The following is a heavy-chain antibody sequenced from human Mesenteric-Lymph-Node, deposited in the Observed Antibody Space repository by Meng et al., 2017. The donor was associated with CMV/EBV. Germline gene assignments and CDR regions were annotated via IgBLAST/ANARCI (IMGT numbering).Heavy chain of an antibody. J-gene: IGHJ3*02. V-gene: IGHV4-34*01. D-gene: IGHD2-2*01. Sequence: SETLSLTCVVYGGSFSGHYWSWIRQPPGKGLEWIGEINHSGSANYNPSLKSRVTISVDTSKNQFSLKVSSVTATDTAVYFCARAPGRSYAFDIWGQGTMVT. CDR1: GGSFSGHY. CDR3: ARAPGRSYAFDI. CDR2: INHSGSA.